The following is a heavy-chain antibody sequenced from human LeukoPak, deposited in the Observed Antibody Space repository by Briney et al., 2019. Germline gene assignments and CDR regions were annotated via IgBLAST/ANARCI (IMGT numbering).Heavy chain of an antibody. J-gene: IGHJ4*02. CDR3: ASEKPDFDY. Sequence: PGGSLRLYSAASGFTFSSYSMNWVRQAPGRGLEWVSSISSSSSYIYYADSVNGRFTTSRDNAKNTLYLQMNSLRAEDTAVYYCASEKPDFDYWGQGTLVTVSS. V-gene: IGHV3-21*01. CDR2: ISSSSSYI. CDR1: GFTFSSYS.